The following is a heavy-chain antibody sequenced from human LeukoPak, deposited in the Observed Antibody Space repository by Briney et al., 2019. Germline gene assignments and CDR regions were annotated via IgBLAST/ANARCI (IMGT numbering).Heavy chain of an antibody. D-gene: IGHD2-2*01. V-gene: IGHV3-23*01. CDR3: AKDLWGLIVVVPAASYYFDY. Sequence: GGSLRLSCAASGFTFSSYAMSWVRQAPGKGLEWVSAISGSGGSTYYADSVKGRFTISRDNSKNTLYLQMNSLRAEDTAVYYCAKDLWGLIVVVPAASYYFDYWGQGTLVTVSS. J-gene: IGHJ4*02. CDR1: GFTFSSYA. CDR2: ISGSGGST.